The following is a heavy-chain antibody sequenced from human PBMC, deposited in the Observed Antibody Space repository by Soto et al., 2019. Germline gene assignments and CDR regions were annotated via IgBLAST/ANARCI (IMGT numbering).Heavy chain of an antibody. J-gene: IGHJ5*02. Sequence: GGSLRLSCAASGFTFSSYSMNWVRQAPGKGLEWVSYISSSSSTIYYADSVKGRFTISRDNAKNSLYLQMNSLRAEDTAVYYCARELAWVVESSPHPKNWFDPWGQGTLVTVSS. D-gene: IGHD2-15*01. V-gene: IGHV3-48*01. CDR3: ARELAWVVESSPHPKNWFDP. CDR2: ISSSSSTI. CDR1: GFTFSSYS.